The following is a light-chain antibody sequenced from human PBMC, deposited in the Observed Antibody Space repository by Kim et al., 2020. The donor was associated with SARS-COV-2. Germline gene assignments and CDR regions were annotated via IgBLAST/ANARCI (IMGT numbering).Light chain of an antibody. CDR2: DVS. V-gene: IGLV2-14*03. Sequence: GQSITISCTGTSSDVGGYNYVSLYQQHPGKAPKLMIYDVSNRPSGVSNRFSVSKSGNTASLTISGLQAEDEADYYCSSYTSSSTLVFGGGTQLTVL. J-gene: IGLJ3*02. CDR3: SSYTSSSTLV. CDR1: SSDVGGYNY.